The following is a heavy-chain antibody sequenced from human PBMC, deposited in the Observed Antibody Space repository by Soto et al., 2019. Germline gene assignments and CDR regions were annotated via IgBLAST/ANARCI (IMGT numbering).Heavy chain of an antibody. J-gene: IGHJ5*02. D-gene: IGHD3-16*01. V-gene: IGHV4-59*01. CDR2: IYNSGST. CDR3: ARWGPRWFDP. CDR1: RGSIRSYY. Sequence: ETLSLTCTVSRGSIRSYYWSWIRQPPGKGLEWIGYIYNSGSTNYSPSLKSRVTISVDTSKNQFSLKLTSVTAADTAVYYCARWGPRWFDPWGQGILVTVSS.